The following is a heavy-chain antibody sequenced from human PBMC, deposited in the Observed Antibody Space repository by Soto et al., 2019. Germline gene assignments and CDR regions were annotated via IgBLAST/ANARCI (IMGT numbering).Heavy chain of an antibody. CDR3: SRRSSYGMDV. V-gene: IGHV1-8*01. J-gene: IGHJ6*02. CDR1: GYTFTSYD. CDR2: MNPNSGNT. Sequence: QGQLVQSGAEVKKPAASVKVSCKASGYTFTSYDINWVRQATGQGLEWMGWMNPNSGNTGYAQKFQGRVTMTRNTSISTAHMELMSLRSEDATVDYCSRRSSYGMDVWGQGTTVTVSS. D-gene: IGHD6-13*01.